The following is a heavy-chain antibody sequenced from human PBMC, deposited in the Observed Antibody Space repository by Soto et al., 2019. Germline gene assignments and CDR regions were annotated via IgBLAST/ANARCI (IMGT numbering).Heavy chain of an antibody. J-gene: IGHJ4*02. CDR2: ISWDDDK. CDR3: AHRFMAPGIDYFDY. CDR1: GFSLSTSGVG. V-gene: IGHV2-5*02. Sequence: QITLKESGPTLVKPTQTLTLTCTFSGFSLSTSGVGVGWIRQPPGKALEWLALISWDDDKRYSPSLKSRLTITKDTSKNQVVLTMTNMDPVDTATYYCAHRFMAPGIDYFDYWGKGTLVTVSS. D-gene: IGHD1-26*01.